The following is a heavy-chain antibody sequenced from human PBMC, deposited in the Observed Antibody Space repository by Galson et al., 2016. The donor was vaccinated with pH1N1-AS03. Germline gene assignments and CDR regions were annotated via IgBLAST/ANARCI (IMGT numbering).Heavy chain of an antibody. CDR2: IHSSGAT. CDR3: ARVRLPLKFFDS. Sequence: ETLSLTCTVAGNSISGLYWTWIRQVPGRGLEWIGQIHSSGATMQNPSLKSRVAISMDTSRKEVYLQLTSLTAADSAFYYCARVRLPLKFFDSWGPGTLVIVSS. J-gene: IGHJ5*01. CDR1: GNSISGLY. V-gene: IGHV4-4*08.